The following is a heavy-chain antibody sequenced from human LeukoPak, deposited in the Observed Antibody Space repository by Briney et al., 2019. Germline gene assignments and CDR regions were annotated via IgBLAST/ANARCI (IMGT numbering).Heavy chain of an antibody. CDR1: RFTFSTYA. J-gene: IGHJ2*01. CDR2: IGGSSGAT. V-gene: IGHV3-23*01. D-gene: IGHD2-15*01. CDR3: AKRREGCSGVSSLYWYFDI. Sequence: GGALRLSCGASRFTFSTYAMNWVRQATGRGLGCVSTIGGSSGATSYADCVSGRVIVSRDNSKHILYLQINSLRAGGTAVYYCAKRREGCSGVSSLYWYFDIWGRGTLVTVSS.